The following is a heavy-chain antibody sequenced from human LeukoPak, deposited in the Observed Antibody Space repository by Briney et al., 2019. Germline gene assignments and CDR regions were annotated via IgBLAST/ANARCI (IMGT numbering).Heavy chain of an antibody. CDR2: IYHSGST. J-gene: IGHJ6*03. D-gene: IGHD3-10*01. CDR3: ARQISDYYYYYIDV. V-gene: IGHV4-38-2*02. Sequence: SETLSLTCTVSGYSISSGYYWGWIRQPPGKGLEWIGSIYHSGSTYYNPSLKSRVTISVDTSKNQFSLTLRSVTAADTAVYYCARQISDYYYYYIDVWGKGTTVTVSS. CDR1: GYSISSGYY.